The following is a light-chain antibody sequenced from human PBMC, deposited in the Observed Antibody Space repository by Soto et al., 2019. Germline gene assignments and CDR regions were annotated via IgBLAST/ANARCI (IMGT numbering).Light chain of an antibody. CDR2: AAS. Sequence: DIQMTQSPSSVSASVGDRVTITCRASQPVSNWLAWYQQKPGKAPKLLIYAASKLQVGVPSRFSGCGSGTDFTLTISSLQPEDFATYYCQQANGFPPLTFGGGTTVEIK. V-gene: IGKV1-12*01. J-gene: IGKJ4*01. CDR3: QQANGFPPLT. CDR1: QPVSNW.